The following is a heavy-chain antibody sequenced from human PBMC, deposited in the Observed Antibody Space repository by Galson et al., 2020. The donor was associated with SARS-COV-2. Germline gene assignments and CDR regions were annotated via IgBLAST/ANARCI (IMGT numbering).Heavy chain of an antibody. J-gene: IGHJ6*02. D-gene: IGHD1-26*01. Sequence: TGGSLRLSCAASGFTFSSYGMHWVRQAPGKGLEWVAVISYDGSNKYYADSVKGRFTISRDNSKNTLYLQMNSLRAEDTAVYYCAACIVGATKREYYYYGMDVWGQGTTVTVSS. CDR1: GFTFSSYG. CDR2: ISYDGSNK. CDR3: AACIVGATKREYYYYGMDV. V-gene: IGHV3-30*03.